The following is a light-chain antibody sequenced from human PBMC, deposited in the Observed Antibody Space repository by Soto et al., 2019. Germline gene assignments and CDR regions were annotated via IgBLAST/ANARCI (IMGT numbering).Light chain of an antibody. J-gene: IGKJ1*01. CDR2: GAS. Sequence: DIQMTQSPSSLSASVGDRVTITCRASQGISNYLAWYQQKPGTVPELLIYGASTLQSGVPSRFSGSGSGTDFALTISSLQPEDVATYYCQNYNSAPRTFGQGTKVEIK. CDR1: QGISNY. CDR3: QNYNSAPRT. V-gene: IGKV1-27*01.